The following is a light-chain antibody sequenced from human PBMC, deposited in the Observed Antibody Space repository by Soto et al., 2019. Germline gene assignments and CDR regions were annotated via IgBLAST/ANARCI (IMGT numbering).Light chain of an antibody. CDR3: QQYSSHSRA. J-gene: IGKJ1*01. V-gene: IGKV1-5*03. CDR2: KAS. Sequence: DIQMTQSPSTLSASVGDRVTITCRASQSISSWLAWYQQKPGKAPKLLIYKASTLQSGVPSRFSGSGSGTEFTLTISSLPPDDFATYYCQQYSSHSRAFGQGTKVEI. CDR1: QSISSW.